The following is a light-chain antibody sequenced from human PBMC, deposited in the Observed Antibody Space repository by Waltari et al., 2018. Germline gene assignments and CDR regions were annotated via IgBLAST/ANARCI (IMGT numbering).Light chain of an antibody. CDR3: MQATHWPVT. V-gene: IGKV2-30*01. CDR2: KVS. J-gene: IGKJ5*01. Sequence: DVGLTQSPLSLPVTLGQPASISCRSSQTLVYTEGISYLNWFHQRPGQAPRRLISKVSNRDSGVPDRFSGSGSGTDFTLMISSVEADDVGVYFCMQATHWPVTFGQGTRLEIK. CDR1: QTLVYTEGISY.